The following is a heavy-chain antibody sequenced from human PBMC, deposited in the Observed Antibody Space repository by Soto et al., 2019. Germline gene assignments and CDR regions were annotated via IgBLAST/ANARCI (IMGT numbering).Heavy chain of an antibody. J-gene: IGHJ5*02. V-gene: IGHV1-46*01. D-gene: IGHD3-10*01. CDR2: INPSGGST. Sequence: ASVKVSCKASGYTFTSYYMHWVRQAPGQGLEWMGIINPSGGSTSYAQKFQGRVTMTRDTSTSTVYMELSSLRSDDTAVYYCAGELFSWFDPWGQGTLVTVSS. CDR3: AGELFSWFDP. CDR1: GYTFTSYY.